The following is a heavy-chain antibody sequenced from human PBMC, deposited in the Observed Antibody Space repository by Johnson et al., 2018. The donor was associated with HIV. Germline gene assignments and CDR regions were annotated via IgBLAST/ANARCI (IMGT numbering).Heavy chain of an antibody. CDR3: ARDGIGRGIVGANDAFDI. Sequence: VQLVESGGGLVQPGGSLRLSCAASGFTFSSYWMSWVRQAPGKGLEWVANIKQDGSEQYYVDSVKCRFTISRDNAKNSLYLQMNSLRAEDTAVYYCARDGIGRGIVGANDAFDIWGQGTMVTVSS. CDR2: IKQDGSEQ. D-gene: IGHD1-26*01. V-gene: IGHV3-7*01. J-gene: IGHJ3*02. CDR1: GFTFSSYW.